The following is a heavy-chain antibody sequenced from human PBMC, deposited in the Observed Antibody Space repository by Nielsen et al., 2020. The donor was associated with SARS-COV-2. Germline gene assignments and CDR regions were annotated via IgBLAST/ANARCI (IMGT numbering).Heavy chain of an antibody. CDR3: TTDPPYDSSGYYYFDY. J-gene: IGHJ4*02. Sequence: GESLKISCAASGFTFSNAWMSWVRQAPGKGLEWVGRIKSKTDGGTTDYAAPVKGRFTISRDDSKNTLYLQMNSLKTEDTAVYYCTTDPPYDSSGYYYFDYWGQGTQVTVSS. D-gene: IGHD3-22*01. CDR2: IKSKTDGGTT. CDR1: GFTFSNAW. V-gene: IGHV3-15*01.